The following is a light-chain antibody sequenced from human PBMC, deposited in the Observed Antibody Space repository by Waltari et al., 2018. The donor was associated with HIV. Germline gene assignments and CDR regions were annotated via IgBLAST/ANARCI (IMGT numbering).Light chain of an antibody. CDR3: AAWDDSLSGGV. V-gene: IGLV1-47*01. CDR2: RNN. Sequence: QSVLTQPPSASGTPGQSVTITCSGSSSNLGSNFVYWYQQVPGTAPNLLIYRNNQRPSGVPDRFSGSKSGTSASLAISGLRAEDEADYYCAAWDDSLSGGVFGGGTKLTVL. CDR1: SSNLGSNF. J-gene: IGLJ2*01.